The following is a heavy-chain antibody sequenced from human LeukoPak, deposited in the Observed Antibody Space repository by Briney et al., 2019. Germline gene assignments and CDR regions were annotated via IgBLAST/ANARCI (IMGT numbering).Heavy chain of an antibody. CDR3: ASQTRMQLWGYFDL. V-gene: IGHV3-23*01. CDR1: GFAFYNYA. CDR2: ISGSGDSA. D-gene: IGHD5-18*01. Sequence: GGSLRLSCAASGFAFYNYAMSWVRQAPGKGLEWVSGISGSGDSAYYTDSVKGRFTISGDNSKNTLYLQMSNLTAEDTAVYHCASQTRMQLWGYFDLWGQGALVIVSS. J-gene: IGHJ4*02.